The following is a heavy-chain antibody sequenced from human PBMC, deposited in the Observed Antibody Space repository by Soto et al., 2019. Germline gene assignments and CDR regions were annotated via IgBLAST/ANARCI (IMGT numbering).Heavy chain of an antibody. CDR2: IKSKTDGGTK. CDR3: TTDMVYYYDSSGYYPIDY. D-gene: IGHD3-22*01. J-gene: IGHJ4*02. V-gene: IGHV3-15*07. CDR1: GFTFSNAW. Sequence: GGSLRLSCAASGFTFSNAWMNWVRQAPGKGLEWVGRIKSKTDGGTKDYAAPVKGRFTISRDDSKNTLYLQMNSLKTEDTAVYYCTTDMVYYYDSSGYYPIDYWGQGTLVTVSS.